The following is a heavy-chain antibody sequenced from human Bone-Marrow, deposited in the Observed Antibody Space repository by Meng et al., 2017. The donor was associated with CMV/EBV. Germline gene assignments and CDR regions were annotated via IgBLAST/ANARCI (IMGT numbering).Heavy chain of an antibody. J-gene: IGHJ6*02. Sequence: SETLSLTCAVYGGSFSGYYWSWIRQPPGKGLEWIGEINHSGSTNYNPSLKSRVTISVDTSKNQFSLKLSSVTAADTAVYYCASTRGRPRGYSYGHPGGMDVWGQGNTVTVSS. CDR2: INHSGST. D-gene: IGHD5-18*01. V-gene: IGHV4-34*01. CDR1: GGSFSGYY. CDR3: ASTRGRPRGYSYGHPGGMDV.